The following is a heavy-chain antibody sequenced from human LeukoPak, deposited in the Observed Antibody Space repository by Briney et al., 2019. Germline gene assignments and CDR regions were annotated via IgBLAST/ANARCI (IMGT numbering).Heavy chain of an antibody. CDR2: IIPIFGTA. Sequence: SVKVSCKASGSTFSSYAISWVRQAPGQGLEWMGGIIPIFGTANYAQKFQGRATITTDESTSTAYMELSSLRSEDTAVYYCARDLGYSYGYDYFDYWGQGTLVTVSS. CDR1: GSTFSSYA. V-gene: IGHV1-69*05. J-gene: IGHJ4*02. D-gene: IGHD5-18*01. CDR3: ARDLGYSYGYDYFDY.